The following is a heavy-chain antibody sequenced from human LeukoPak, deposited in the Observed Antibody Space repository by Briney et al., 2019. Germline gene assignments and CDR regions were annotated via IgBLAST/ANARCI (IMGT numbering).Heavy chain of an antibody. D-gene: IGHD3-16*01. Sequence: SETLSLTCTVSGGSIRSYYWSWIRQPPGKGLEWIGYIYYSGSTNYNPSLKSRVTLSVDTSKNEFSLKLTSVTATDTAIYYCASPRGTYIDYWGQGTLVTVSS. CDR2: IYYSGST. J-gene: IGHJ4*02. CDR3: ASPRGTYIDY. V-gene: IGHV4-59*08. CDR1: GGSIRSYY.